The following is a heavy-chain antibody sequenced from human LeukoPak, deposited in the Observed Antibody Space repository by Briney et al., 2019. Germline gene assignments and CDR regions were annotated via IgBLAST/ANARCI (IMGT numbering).Heavy chain of an antibody. CDR3: AKDRDVRYPFDY. CDR1: GFTFSSYA. V-gene: IGHV3-23*01. D-gene: IGHD3-9*01. CDR2: ISGGGGST. J-gene: IGHJ4*02. Sequence: PGGSLRLSCAASGFTFSSYAMSWVRQAPGKGLEWVSAISGGGGSTYYADSVKGRFTISRDNSKNTLYLQMNGLRAEDTAVYYCAKDRDVRYPFDYWGQGTLVTVSS.